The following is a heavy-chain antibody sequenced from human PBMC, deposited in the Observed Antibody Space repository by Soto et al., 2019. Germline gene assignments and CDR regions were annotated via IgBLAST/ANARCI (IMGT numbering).Heavy chain of an antibody. Sequence: GESLKISCQASGHTFTTYWVGWVRQSPEKGLDWMGNIYPGDSDVKYSPSFQGQVTISVDKSISTAYLQWNGLKASDTAVYYCPRQNSGGYGGSDSDFDTWGQGPLVTVCS. CDR3: PRQNSGGYGGSDSDFDT. J-gene: IGHJ4*02. V-gene: IGHV5-51*01. CDR1: GHTFTTYW. D-gene: IGHD5-12*01. CDR2: IYPGDSDV.